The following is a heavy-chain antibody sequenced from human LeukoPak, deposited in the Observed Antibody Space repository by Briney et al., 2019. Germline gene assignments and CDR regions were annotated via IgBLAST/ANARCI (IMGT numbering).Heavy chain of an antibody. CDR2: IRYDGSNK. V-gene: IGHV3-30*02. J-gene: IGHJ4*02. Sequence: GGSLRLSCAASGFTFSSYGMHWVRQAPGKGLEWVAFIRYDGSNKYYADSVKGRFTISRDNAKNSLYLQMNSLRAEDTAVYYCARDTGGDYVWGSYRYYFDYWGQGTLVTVSS. CDR3: ARDTGGDYVWGSYRYYFDY. CDR1: GFTFSSYG. D-gene: IGHD3-16*02.